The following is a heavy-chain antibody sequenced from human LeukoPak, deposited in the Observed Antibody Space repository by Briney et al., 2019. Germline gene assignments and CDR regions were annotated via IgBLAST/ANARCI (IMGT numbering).Heavy chain of an antibody. J-gene: IGHJ4*02. CDR3: ARHYDSSGYPFDY. CDR2: IYYGGST. CDR1: GGSISSGDYY. V-gene: IGHV4-30-4*01. Sequence: PSETLSLTCTVSGGSISSGDYYWSWIRQPPGKGLEWIGYIYYGGSTYYNPSLKSRVTISVDTSKNQFSLKLSSVTAADTAVYYCARHYDSSGYPFDYWGQGTLVTVSS. D-gene: IGHD3-22*01.